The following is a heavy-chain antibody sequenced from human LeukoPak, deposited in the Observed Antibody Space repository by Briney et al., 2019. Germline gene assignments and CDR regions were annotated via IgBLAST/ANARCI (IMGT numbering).Heavy chain of an antibody. CDR3: ARDEDLRFDY. V-gene: IGHV3-30*03. CDR2: IASDGGAK. Sequence: PGTSLRLSCVASGFSFGNHGMHWVRQAPGKGLEWVSVIASDGGAKFYADSVKGRFTLSRDNSKNTLYLQMNSLRAEDTAVYYCARDEDLRFDYWGQGTLVTVSS. J-gene: IGHJ4*02. CDR1: GFSFGNHG.